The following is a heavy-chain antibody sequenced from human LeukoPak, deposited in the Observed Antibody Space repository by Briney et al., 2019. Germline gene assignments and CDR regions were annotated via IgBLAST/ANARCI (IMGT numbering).Heavy chain of an antibody. D-gene: IGHD3-10*01. J-gene: IGHJ4*02. CDR2: IYPGDSDT. V-gene: IGHV5-51*01. Sequence: GESLKISCKGSGYSFTTYWIGWVRQMPGKGLEWMGVIYPGDSDTRYSPSFQGQVTISADKSINTAYLQWSSLKASDTAMYYCARRYANMVYFDYWGQGTRVTVSS. CDR1: GYSFTTYW. CDR3: ARRYANMVYFDY.